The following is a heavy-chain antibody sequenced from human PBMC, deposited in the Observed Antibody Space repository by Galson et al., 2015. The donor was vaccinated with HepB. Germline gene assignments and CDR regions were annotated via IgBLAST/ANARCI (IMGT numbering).Heavy chain of an antibody. D-gene: IGHD6-19*01. V-gene: IGHV3-30-3*01. Sequence: SLRLSCAASGFTFSSYAMHWVRQAPGKGLEWVAVISYGGSNKYYADSVKGRFTISRDNSKNTLYLQMNSLRAEDTAVYYCARAVDRGSGWYLFDYWGQGTLVTVSS. CDR2: ISYGGSNK. CDR1: GFTFSSYA. CDR3: ARAVDRGSGWYLFDY. J-gene: IGHJ4*02.